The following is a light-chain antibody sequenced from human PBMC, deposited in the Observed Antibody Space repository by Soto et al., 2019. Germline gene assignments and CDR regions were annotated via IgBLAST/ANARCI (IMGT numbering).Light chain of an antibody. Sequence: QSVLTQPASVSGSPGQSISISCTGTSSDVGGYNYVSWYQQHPGQAPRLMIYEVTNRPSGVSNRFSGSKSGNTASLTISGLQAEDEADYYCSSYTSSNNFVFGTGTKVTVL. CDR3: SSYTSSNNFV. V-gene: IGLV2-14*01. CDR1: SSDVGGYNY. J-gene: IGLJ1*01. CDR2: EVT.